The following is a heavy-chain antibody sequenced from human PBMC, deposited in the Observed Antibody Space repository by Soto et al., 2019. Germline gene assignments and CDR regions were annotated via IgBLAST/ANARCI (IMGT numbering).Heavy chain of an antibody. CDR2: INHSGST. CDR1: GGSFSGYY. J-gene: IGHJ5*02. Sequence: SETLSLTCAVYGGSFSGYYWSWIRQPPGKGLEWIGDINHSGSTNYNPSLKSRVTISVDTSQNQFSLSLSSVTAADTAVYYCARVATLAGSFGWFDPWGLGTLVTVSS. V-gene: IGHV4-34*01. CDR3: ARVATLAGSFGWFDP. D-gene: IGHD6-19*01.